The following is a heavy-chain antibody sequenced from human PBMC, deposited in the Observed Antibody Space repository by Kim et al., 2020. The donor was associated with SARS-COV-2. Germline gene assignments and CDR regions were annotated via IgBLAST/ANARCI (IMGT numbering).Heavy chain of an antibody. D-gene: IGHD3-10*01. Sequence: GGSLRLSCAASGFTFSSYAMHWVRQAPGKGLEWVAVISYDGSNKYYADSVKGRFTISRDNSKNTLYLQMNSLRAEDTAVYYCARDDYYGSGSYNPPFDYWGQGTLVTVSS. V-gene: IGHV3-30*04. CDR3: ARDDYYGSGSYNPPFDY. CDR2: ISYDGSNK. CDR1: GFTFSSYA. J-gene: IGHJ4*02.